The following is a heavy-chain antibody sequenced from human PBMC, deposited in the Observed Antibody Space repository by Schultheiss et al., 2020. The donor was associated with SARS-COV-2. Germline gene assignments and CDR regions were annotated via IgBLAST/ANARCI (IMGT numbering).Heavy chain of an antibody. V-gene: IGHV1-2*04. Sequence: ASVKVSCKASGYTFTGYYMHWVRQAPGQGLEWMGWINPNSGGTNYAQKFQGWVTMTRDTSISTAYMELSRLRSDDTAVYYCAREDIIYRDYPLRYWGLGTLVTVSS. CDR1: GYTFTGYY. D-gene: IGHD4-17*01. CDR2: INPNSGGT. CDR3: AREDIIYRDYPLRY. J-gene: IGHJ4*02.